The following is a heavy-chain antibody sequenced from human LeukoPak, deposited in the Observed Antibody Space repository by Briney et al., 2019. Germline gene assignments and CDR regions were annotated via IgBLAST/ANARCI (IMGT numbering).Heavy chain of an antibody. CDR2: ITGSGGNT. CDR1: GFTFSNYA. Sequence: GGSLRLSCAASGFTFSNYAMSWVRQAPGKGLEWVSAITGSGGNTYYADSVKGRFTISRDNSRNTLYLQMNSLRDEDTAVYYCAKWGDFDVLTGYYDPDFWGQGTLATVSS. D-gene: IGHD3-9*01. J-gene: IGHJ4*02. CDR3: AKWGDFDVLTGYYDPDF. V-gene: IGHV3-23*01.